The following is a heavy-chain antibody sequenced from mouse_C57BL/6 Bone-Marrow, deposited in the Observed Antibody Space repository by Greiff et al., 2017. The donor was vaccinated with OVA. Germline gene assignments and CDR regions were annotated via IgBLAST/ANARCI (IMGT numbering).Heavy chain of an antibody. CDR1: GYTFTTYP. CDR2: FHPYKDDT. V-gene: IGHV1-47*01. D-gene: IGHD1-1*01. CDR3: ARIYYGSSGWYFDV. J-gene: IGHJ1*03. Sequence: QVQLQQSGAELVKPGASVKMSCKASGYTFTTYPIEWMKQNHGKSLEWIGHFHPYKDDTKYNEKFKGKATLTVEKSSSTVYLELSRLTSDDSAVYYCARIYYGSSGWYFDVWGTGTTVTVSS.